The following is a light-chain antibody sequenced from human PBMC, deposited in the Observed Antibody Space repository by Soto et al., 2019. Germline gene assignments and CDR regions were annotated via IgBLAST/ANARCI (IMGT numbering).Light chain of an antibody. CDR3: MQGTHWPPN. J-gene: IGKJ3*01. CDR1: QSLVYSDGNTY. CDR2: KVS. Sequence: DVVMTQSPLSLPVTLGQPASISCRSNQSLVYSDGNTYLNWFQQRPGQSPRRLIYKVSNRDSGVPDRLSGSGSGTDFTLKISRVEAEDVGVYYCMQGTHWPPNFGPGTKVDVK. V-gene: IGKV2-30*01.